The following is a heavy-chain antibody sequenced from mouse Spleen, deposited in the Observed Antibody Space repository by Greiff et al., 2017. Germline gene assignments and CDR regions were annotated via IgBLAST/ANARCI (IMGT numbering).Heavy chain of an antibody. V-gene: IGHV5-9-3*01. Sequence: EVKLVESGGGLVKPGGSLKLSCAASGFTFSSYAMSWVRQTPEKRLEWVATISSGGSYTYYPDSVKGRFTISRDNAKNTLYLQMSSLRSEDTAMYYCARTDSLYAMDYWGQGTSVTVSS. J-gene: IGHJ4*01. D-gene: IGHD1-2*01. CDR2: ISSGGSYT. CDR1: GFTFSSYA. CDR3: ARTDSLYAMDY.